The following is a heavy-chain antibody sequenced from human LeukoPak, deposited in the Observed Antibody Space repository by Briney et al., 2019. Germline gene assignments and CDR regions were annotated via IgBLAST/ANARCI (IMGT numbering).Heavy chain of an antibody. V-gene: IGHV1-2*02. D-gene: IGHD3-16*02. CDR2: INPNSGGT. CDR1: GYTFTGYY. Sequence: ASVKVSCKASGYTFTGYYMHWARQAPGQGLEWMGWINPNSGGTNYAQKFQGRVTMTRDTSISTAYMELSRLRSDDTAVYYCVRLGELSLAFDYWGQGTLVTVSS. J-gene: IGHJ4*02. CDR3: VRLGELSLAFDY.